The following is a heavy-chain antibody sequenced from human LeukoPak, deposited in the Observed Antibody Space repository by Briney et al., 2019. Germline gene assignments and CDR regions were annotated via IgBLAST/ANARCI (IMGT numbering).Heavy chain of an antibody. D-gene: IGHD3-10*01. CDR3: ARDHSGGFGEFRLFDY. CDR1: GGSISSYY. J-gene: IGHJ4*02. Sequence: SETLSLTCTVSGGSISSYYWSWIRQPPGKGLEWIGYIYYSGSTNYNPSLKSRVTISVDTSKNQFSLKLSSVTAADTAVYYCARDHSGGFGEFRLFDYWGQGTLVTVSS. V-gene: IGHV4-59*01. CDR2: IYYSGST.